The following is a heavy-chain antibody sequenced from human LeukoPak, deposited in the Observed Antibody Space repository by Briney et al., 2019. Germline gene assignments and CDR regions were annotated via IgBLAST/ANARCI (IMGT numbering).Heavy chain of an antibody. CDR2: ISSSSSYI. D-gene: IGHD3-10*01. CDR3: ARGDLNRWFGSVIRVGKSAQAFDY. Sequence: SPGGSLRLSCAASGFTFSSYSMNWVRQAPGKGLEWVSSISSSSSYIYYADSVKGRFTISRDNAKNSLYLQMNSLRAEDTAVYYCARGDLNRWFGSVIRVGKSAQAFDYWGQGTLVTVSS. J-gene: IGHJ4*02. CDR1: GFTFSSYS. V-gene: IGHV3-21*01.